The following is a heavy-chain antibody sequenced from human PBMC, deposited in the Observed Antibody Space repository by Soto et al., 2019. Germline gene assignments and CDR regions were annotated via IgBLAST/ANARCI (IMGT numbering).Heavy chain of an antibody. CDR3: ARGPEGAVARFYYFDY. D-gene: IGHD6-19*01. V-gene: IGHV4-4*02. CDR2: IYHSGST. CDR1: SGSISSSNW. Sequence: QVQLQESGPGLVKPSGTLSLTCAVSSGSISSSNWWSWVRQPPGKGLEWIGEIYHSGSTNYNPSRKSRVTISGDKSKNQFALKLSSVTAADTAVYYCARGPEGAVARFYYFDYWGQGTLVTVSS. J-gene: IGHJ4*02.